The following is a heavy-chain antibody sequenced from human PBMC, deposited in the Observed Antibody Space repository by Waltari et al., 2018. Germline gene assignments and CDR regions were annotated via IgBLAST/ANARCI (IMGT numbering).Heavy chain of an antibody. V-gene: IGHV1-8*03. D-gene: IGHD1-26*01. CDR2: MNPNSGNT. J-gene: IGHJ6*02. CDR1: GYTFTSYD. Sequence: EQLVQSGAEVKKPGASVKVSCKASGYTFTSYDINWVRQATGQGLEWMGWMNPNSGNTGYEQKFQGRVTITRNTSISTAYMELSSLRSEDTAVYYCARVGSPPPAGGYYYGMDVWGQGTTVTVSS. CDR3: ARVGSPPPAGGYYYGMDV.